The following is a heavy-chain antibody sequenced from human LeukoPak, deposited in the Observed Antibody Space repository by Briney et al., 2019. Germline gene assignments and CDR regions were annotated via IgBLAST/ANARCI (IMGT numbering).Heavy chain of an antibody. Sequence: GESLKISCQGSGYSFTNCWIGWVRQMPGKGLKWMGIIYPGDSDARYSPSFQGQVTISADKSISTAYLQWSSLKASDTAMYYCARRRDLYSGSYYPFDYWGQGTLVTVSS. J-gene: IGHJ4*02. D-gene: IGHD1-26*01. CDR2: IYPGDSDA. CDR3: ARRRDLYSGSYYPFDY. CDR1: GYSFTNCW. V-gene: IGHV5-51*01.